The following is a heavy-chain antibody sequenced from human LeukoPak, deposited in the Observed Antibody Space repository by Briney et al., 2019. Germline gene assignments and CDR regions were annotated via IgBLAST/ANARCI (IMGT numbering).Heavy chain of an antibody. V-gene: IGHV1-8*01. J-gene: IGHJ5*02. CDR3: ARGRSAALPRQNCFVP. D-gene: IGHD3-3*01. CDR1: GYTFSNYD. CDR2: MNPNSGNT. Sequence: GASVKLFCKASGYTFSNYDFDWVRHATGQGLEWMGLMNPNSGNTGSAQSFEGRATMTRNTSTSTAYMELSSLTSEDTAVYYCARGRSAALPRQNCFVPWGQGTLVTVSS.